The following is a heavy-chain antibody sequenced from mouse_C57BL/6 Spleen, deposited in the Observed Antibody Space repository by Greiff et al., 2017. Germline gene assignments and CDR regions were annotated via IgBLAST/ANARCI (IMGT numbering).Heavy chain of an antibody. D-gene: IGHD2-2*01. Sequence: QVQLQQPGAELVMPGASVKLSCKASGYTFTSYWMHWVKQRPGQGLEWIGEIDPSDSYTNYNQKFKGKSTLTVDRSSSTAYMRLSSQTSEVSAVDYCARRGYDVVDYWGQGTTLTVSS. CDR2: IDPSDSYT. J-gene: IGHJ2*01. CDR3: ARRGYDVVDY. CDR1: GYTFTSYW. V-gene: IGHV1-69*01.